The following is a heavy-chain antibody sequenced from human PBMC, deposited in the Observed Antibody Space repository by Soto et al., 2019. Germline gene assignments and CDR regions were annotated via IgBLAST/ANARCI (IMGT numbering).Heavy chain of an antibody. CDR3: ARNGVGFGFDI. Sequence: QVQQQQWGARLLKPSETLSLTCAEYGRSMSGYNWSWLRRSPVRGLEWIGEIGPTGDTTYGPSLMSRVTVSVDTSKYELSLRLTQVTAADTATYLCARNGVGFGFDIWGLGTMVSVSS. CDR2: IGPTGDT. J-gene: IGHJ3*02. CDR1: GRSMSGYN. D-gene: IGHD3-10*01. V-gene: IGHV4-34*02.